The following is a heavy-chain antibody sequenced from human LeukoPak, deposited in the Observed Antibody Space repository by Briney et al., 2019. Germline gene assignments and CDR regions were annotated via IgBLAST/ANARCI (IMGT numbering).Heavy chain of an antibody. D-gene: IGHD2-2*01. CDR3: ARVVVVPAARYGMDV. J-gene: IGHJ6*02. CDR2: INHSGST. V-gene: IGHV4-34*01. Sequence: SETLSLTCAVYGGSFSGYYWSWIRQPPGKGLEWIGEINHSGSTNYNPSLKSRVTISVDTSKNQFSLKLSSVTAADTAVYYCARVVVVPAARYGMDVWGQGTRSPSP. CDR1: GGSFSGYY.